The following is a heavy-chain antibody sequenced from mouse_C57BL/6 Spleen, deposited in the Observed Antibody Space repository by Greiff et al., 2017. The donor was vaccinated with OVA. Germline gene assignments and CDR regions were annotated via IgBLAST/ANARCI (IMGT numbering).Heavy chain of an antibody. V-gene: IGHV1-81*01. J-gene: IGHJ2*01. CDR2: IYPRSGNT. Sequence: QVQLQQSGAELARPGASVKLSCKASGYTFTSYGISWVKQRTGQGLEWIGEIYPRSGNTYYNEKFKGKATLTADKSSSTAYMELRSLTSEDSAVYVWAREGYYSNYVGNFDDWGQGTTLTVSS. CDR3: AREGYYSNYVGNFDD. CDR1: GYTFTSYG. D-gene: IGHD2-5*01.